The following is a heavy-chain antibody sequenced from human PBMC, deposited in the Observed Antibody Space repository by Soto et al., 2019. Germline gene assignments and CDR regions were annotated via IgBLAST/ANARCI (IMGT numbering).Heavy chain of an antibody. D-gene: IGHD6-13*01. CDR1: GGSFSGYY. CDR2: INHSGST. Sequence: QVQLQQWGAGLLKPSETLSLTCAVYGGSFSGYYWSWIRQPPGKGLEWIGEINHSGSTNYNPSLKSRVTISVDTSKNQFSLTLSSVTAADTAVYYCARAGSSWYVEDAFDIWGQGTMVTVSS. V-gene: IGHV4-34*01. CDR3: ARAGSSWYVEDAFDI. J-gene: IGHJ3*02.